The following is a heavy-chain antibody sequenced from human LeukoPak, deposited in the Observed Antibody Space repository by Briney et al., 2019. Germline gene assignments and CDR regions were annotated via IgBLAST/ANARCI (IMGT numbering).Heavy chain of an antibody. D-gene: IGHD2-15*01. CDR3: ARPVAL. CDR2: INHSGST. J-gene: IGHJ4*02. Sequence: SETLSLTCTVSGGSINSYYWSWIRQPPGKGLEWIGEINHSGSTNYNPSLKSRVTISVDTSKNQFSLKLSSVTAADTAVYYCARPVALWGQGTLVTVSS. CDR1: GGSINSYY. V-gene: IGHV4-34*01.